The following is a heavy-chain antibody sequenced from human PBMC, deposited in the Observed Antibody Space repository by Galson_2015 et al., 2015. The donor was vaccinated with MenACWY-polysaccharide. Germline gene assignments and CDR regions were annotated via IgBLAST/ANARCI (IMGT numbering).Heavy chain of an antibody. CDR3: ARPLVVVAADAFDI. CDR1: GFTVSSNY. J-gene: IGHJ3*02. Sequence: SLRLSCAASGFTVSSNYMSWVRQAPGKGLEWVSVIYSGGSTYYADSVKGRFTISRDNSKNTLYLQMNSLRAEDTAVYYCARPLVVVAADAFDIWGQGTMVTVSS. D-gene: IGHD2-15*01. V-gene: IGHV3-66*04. CDR2: IYSGGST.